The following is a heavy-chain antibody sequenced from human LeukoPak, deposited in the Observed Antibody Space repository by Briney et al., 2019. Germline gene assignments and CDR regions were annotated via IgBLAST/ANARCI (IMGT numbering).Heavy chain of an antibody. CDR1: GFTFSSYG. V-gene: IGHV3-30*02. D-gene: IGHD3-3*01. CDR2: IRYDGSNK. Sequence: GGSLRLSCAASGFTFSSYGMHWVRQAPGKGLEWVAFIRYDGSNKYYADSVKGRFTVSRDNSKNTLYLQMNSLRAEDTAVYYCAKDGYYDFWSGYYEDYWGQGTLVTVSS. CDR3: AKDGYYDFWSGYYEDY. J-gene: IGHJ4*02.